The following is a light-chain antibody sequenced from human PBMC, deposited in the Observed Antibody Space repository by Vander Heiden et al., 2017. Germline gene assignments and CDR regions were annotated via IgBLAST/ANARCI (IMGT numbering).Light chain of an antibody. CDR2: DVT. V-gene: IGLV2-11*01. Sequence: SALTQPRSVSGSPGQSVPISCPGTSSDVGAYDYVSWYQQHTGKARKLLIYDVTKWPSGVTDRFSGSKSGNTATLTISGLLTEDEADYYCCSDAGSYTWVFGGGTKVTVL. CDR1: SSDVGAYDY. J-gene: IGLJ3*02. CDR3: CSDAGSYTWV.